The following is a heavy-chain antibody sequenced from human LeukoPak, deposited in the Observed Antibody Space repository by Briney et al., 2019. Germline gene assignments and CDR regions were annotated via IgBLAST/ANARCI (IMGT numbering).Heavy chain of an antibody. V-gene: IGHV3-21*01. CDR2: ISSSSSYI. D-gene: IGHD5-18*01. J-gene: IGHJ4*02. CDR3: ARADWDTAMIDY. CDR1: GFTFSSYS. Sequence: GGSLRLSCAASGFTFSSYSMNWVRRAPGKVLEWVSSISSSSSYIYYADSVKGRFTISRDNAKNSLYLQMNSLRAEDTAVYYCARADWDTAMIDYWGQGTLVTVSS.